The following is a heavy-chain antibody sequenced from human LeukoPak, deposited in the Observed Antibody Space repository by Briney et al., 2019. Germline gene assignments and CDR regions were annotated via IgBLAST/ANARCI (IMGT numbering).Heavy chain of an antibody. D-gene: IGHD1-26*01. J-gene: IGHJ4*02. CDR1: GYTFTSYY. Sequence: ASVKVSCKASGYTFTSYYMHWVRQAPGQGLEWMGIINPSGGSTNYAQKFQGRVTLTSDTSTSTVYMELSSLGSEDTAVYYCARDALQSGGSYYHYWGQGTLVTASS. CDR2: INPSGGST. V-gene: IGHV1-46*01. CDR3: ARDALQSGGSYYHY.